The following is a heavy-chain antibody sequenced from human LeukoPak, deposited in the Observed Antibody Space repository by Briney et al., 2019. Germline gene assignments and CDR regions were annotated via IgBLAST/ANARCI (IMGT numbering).Heavy chain of an antibody. D-gene: IGHD3-10*02. J-gene: IGHJ1*01. CDR3: ARDRYYVPDN. CDR1: GFTFNTNW. V-gene: IGHV3-74*01. Sequence: PGGSLRLSCAASGFTFNTNWMHWVRQAPGKGVVWVSCINGDGSTTTYADSVKGRFTISRDNAKNTVYLQINNLRAEDTAVYYCARDRYYVPDNWGQGTLVTVSS. CDR2: INGDGSTT.